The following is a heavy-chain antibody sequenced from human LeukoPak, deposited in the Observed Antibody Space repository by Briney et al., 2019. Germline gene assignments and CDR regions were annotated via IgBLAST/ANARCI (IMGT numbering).Heavy chain of an antibody. D-gene: IGHD3-10*01. CDR1: GGFISRSSYY. J-gene: IGHJ4*02. V-gene: IGHV4-39*01. CDR3: ACLGFGELSLSDFDY. Sequence: SETLSLTCTVSGGFISRSSYYWGWIRQPPGKGLEWIGSIYYSGSTYYNPSLKSRVTISVDTSKNQFSLRLSSVTAADTAVYYCACLGFGELSLSDFDYWGQGTLVTVSS. CDR2: IYYSGST.